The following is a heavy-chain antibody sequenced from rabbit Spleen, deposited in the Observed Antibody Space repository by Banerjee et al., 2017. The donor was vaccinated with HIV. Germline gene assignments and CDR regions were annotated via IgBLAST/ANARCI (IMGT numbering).Heavy chain of an antibody. Sequence: QEQLEESGGDLVKPGASLTLTCKASGFSFSSSYYMFCVRQAPGKGLKWIGCIYAGSSVSTCYAILAQGRFTISKTSSTTVTLQMTSLTAADSDTYFCASDTVYAAYACFGHATLHYFDLLGQGTLFTVS. CDR2: IYAGSSVST. J-gene: IGHJ4*01. CDR3: ASDTVYAAYACFGHATLHYFDL. CDR1: GFSFSSSYY. D-gene: IGHD6-1*01. V-gene: IGHV1S45*01.